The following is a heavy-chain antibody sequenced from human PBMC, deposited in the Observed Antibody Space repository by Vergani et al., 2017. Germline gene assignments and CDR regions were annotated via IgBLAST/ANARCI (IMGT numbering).Heavy chain of an antibody. D-gene: IGHD6-6*01. CDR2: ISGSGGST. CDR1: GFTFSSYA. J-gene: IGHJ6*02. Sequence: EVQLLESGGGLVQPGGSLRLSCAASGFTFSSYAMSWVRQAPGKGLEWVSAISGSGGSTYYADSVKGRFTISRDNSKNTLYLEMNSLRAEDTAVYYCAKARSPCSSSLLNYYYGMDVWGQGTTVTVSS. CDR3: AKARSPCSSSLLNYYYGMDV. V-gene: IGHV3-23*01.